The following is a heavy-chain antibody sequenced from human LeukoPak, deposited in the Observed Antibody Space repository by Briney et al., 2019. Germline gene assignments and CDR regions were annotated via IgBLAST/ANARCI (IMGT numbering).Heavy chain of an antibody. J-gene: IGHJ4*02. CDR1: GFTFSSFA. D-gene: IGHD2-2*02. Sequence: GGSLRLSCAASGFTFSSFAMSWVRQAPGKGLEWVSSVSDSDENTYYADSVKGRFTISRDNSKNTLFLQMDTLRVDDTAVYYCAKARSLGVTAAINYWGREPWSPSPQ. CDR3: AKARSLGVTAAINY. CDR2: VSDSDENT. V-gene: IGHV3-23*01.